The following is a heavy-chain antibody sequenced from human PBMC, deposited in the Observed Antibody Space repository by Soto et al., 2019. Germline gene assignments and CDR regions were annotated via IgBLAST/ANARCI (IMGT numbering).Heavy chain of an antibody. CDR2: IYSGGST. V-gene: IGHV3-66*01. D-gene: IGHD6-6*01. CDR3: ASVSIAARSYYFDY. CDR1: GFTVSSNY. J-gene: IGHJ4*02. Sequence: VQLVESGGGLVQPGGSLRLSCAASGFTVSSNYMSWVRQAPGKGLEWVSVIYSGGSTYYADSVKGRFTISRDNSKNTLYLQMNSLRAEDTAVYYCASVSIAARSYYFDYWGQGTLVTVSS.